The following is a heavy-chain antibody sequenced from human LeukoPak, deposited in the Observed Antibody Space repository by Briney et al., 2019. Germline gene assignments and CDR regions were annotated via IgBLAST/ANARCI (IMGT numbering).Heavy chain of an antibody. V-gene: IGHV3-53*01. CDR1: GFIVSDDY. D-gene: IGHD2-8*02. CDR3: ASWGRYCTGGACYGD. J-gene: IGHJ4*02. Sequence: PGGSLRLSCAASGFIVSDDYISWVRQTPGKGLEWGSVIYSGGATFYADSVKGRFTISRDNSKNTVHLQMNSLRAEDTAVYYCASWGRYCTGGACYGDWGQGTLVTVSS. CDR2: IYSGGAT.